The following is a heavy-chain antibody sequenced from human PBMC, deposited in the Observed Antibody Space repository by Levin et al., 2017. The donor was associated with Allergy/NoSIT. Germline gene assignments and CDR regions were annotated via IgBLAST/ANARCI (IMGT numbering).Heavy chain of an antibody. Sequence: GGSLRLSCAASGFTFSSYAMHWVRQAPGKGLEWVAVISYDGSNKYYADSVKGRFTISRDNSKNTLYLQMNSLRAEDTAVYYCARDLGTGGIDYWGQGTLVTVSS. CDR1: GFTFSSYA. D-gene: IGHD7-27*01. CDR2: ISYDGSNK. V-gene: IGHV3-30-3*01. CDR3: ARDLGTGGIDY. J-gene: IGHJ4*02.